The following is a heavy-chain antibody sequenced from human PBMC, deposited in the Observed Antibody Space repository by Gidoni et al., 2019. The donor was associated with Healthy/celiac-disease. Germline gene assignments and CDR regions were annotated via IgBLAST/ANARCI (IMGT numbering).Heavy chain of an antibody. J-gene: IGHJ6*02. Sequence: QVQLVQSGAEVKKPGPSVKVSCKASGGTFSSYTISWVRQAPGQGLEWMGRIIPILGIANYAQKFQGRVTITADKSTSTAYMELSSLRSEDTAVYYCARETGYCSSTSCYYYYGMDVWGQGTTVTVSS. CDR1: GGTFSSYT. V-gene: IGHV1-69*08. CDR2: IIPILGIA. CDR3: ARETGYCSSTSCYYYYGMDV. D-gene: IGHD2-2*01.